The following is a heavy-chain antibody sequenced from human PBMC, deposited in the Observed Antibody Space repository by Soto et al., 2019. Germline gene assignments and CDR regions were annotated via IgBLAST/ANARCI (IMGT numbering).Heavy chain of an antibody. D-gene: IGHD1-26*01. CDR2: IIPIFGTA. J-gene: IGHJ6*02. Sequence: QVQLVQSGAEVKKPGSSVKVSCKASGGTFSSYAISWVRQAPGQGLEWMGGIIPIFGTANYAQKFQGRVTITADESTSTAYMELSSLRSEDTAVYYCARGGSYGGQYYYDGMDVWGQGTTVTVSS. CDR3: ARGGSYGGQYYYDGMDV. CDR1: GGTFSSYA. V-gene: IGHV1-69*01.